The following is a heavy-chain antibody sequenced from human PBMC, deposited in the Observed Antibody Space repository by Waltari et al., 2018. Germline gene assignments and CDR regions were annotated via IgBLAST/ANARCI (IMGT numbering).Heavy chain of an antibody. Sequence: QVQLQESGPGLVKPSETLSLTCAVSGYSISSGYYWGWIRQPPGKGLEWIGSIYHSGSTYYNPSLKSRVTISVDTSKNQFSLKLSSVTAADTAVYYCARDSSSWYSIDYWGQGTLVTVSS. J-gene: IGHJ4*02. CDR3: ARDSSSWYSIDY. CDR2: IYHSGST. D-gene: IGHD6-13*01. CDR1: GYSISSGYY. V-gene: IGHV4-38-2*02.